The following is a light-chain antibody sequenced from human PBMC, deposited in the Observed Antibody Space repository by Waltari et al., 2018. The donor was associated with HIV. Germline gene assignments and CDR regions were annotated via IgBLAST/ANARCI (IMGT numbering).Light chain of an antibody. CDR2: GAS. Sequence: EIVMTQSPATLSVSPGERATLSCRASQSVSSNLARYQHKPGQAPRLFIYGASTRATGIPARFSGSGSGTDFTLTISSLQSEDFAVYYCQQYSNWPRTFGQGTKVEIK. V-gene: IGKV3-15*01. J-gene: IGKJ1*01. CDR1: QSVSSN. CDR3: QQYSNWPRT.